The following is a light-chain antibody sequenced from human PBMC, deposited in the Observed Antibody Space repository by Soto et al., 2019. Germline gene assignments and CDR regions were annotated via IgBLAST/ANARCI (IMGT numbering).Light chain of an antibody. CDR2: GAS. Sequence: EIVLTQSPGTLSLSPGERATLSCRASQSVSSSLAWYQQKPGQAPRLLIFGASSRATGIPDRFSGSGSGTDFTLTISRLDPEDFAVYYCQQYSRAPLTFGQGTKVDIK. J-gene: IGKJ1*01. CDR1: QSVSSS. CDR3: QQYSRAPLT. V-gene: IGKV3-20*01.